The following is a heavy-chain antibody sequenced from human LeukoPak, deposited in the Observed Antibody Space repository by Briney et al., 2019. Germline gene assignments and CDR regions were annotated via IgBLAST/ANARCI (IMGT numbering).Heavy chain of an antibody. CDR2: IIPIFGTA. D-gene: IGHD6-19*01. J-gene: IGHJ4*02. Sequence: SVKVSCKASGGTFSSYAISWVRQAPGQGLEWMGGIIPIFGTANYAQKFQGRVTITADESTSTAYTELSSLRSEDTAVYYCARNKAVAGTSWFPISYYFDYWGQGTLVTVSS. V-gene: IGHV1-69*13. CDR3: ARNKAVAGTSWFPISYYFDY. CDR1: GGTFSSYA.